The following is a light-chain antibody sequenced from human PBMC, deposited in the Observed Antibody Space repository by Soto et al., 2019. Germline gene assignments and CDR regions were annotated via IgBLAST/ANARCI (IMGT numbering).Light chain of an antibody. V-gene: IGLV1-51*01. Sequence: QSVLTQPPSVSAAPGQKVTISCSGSSSNIGGNSVSWYQQLPGTAPKLLIYDDDKRPSGIPDRFSGSKSGTSATLGITGLQTGDGADYYCGSWDSSLSAYVFGTGTKVPVL. CDR2: DDD. CDR1: SSNIGGNS. CDR3: GSWDSSLSAYV. J-gene: IGLJ1*01.